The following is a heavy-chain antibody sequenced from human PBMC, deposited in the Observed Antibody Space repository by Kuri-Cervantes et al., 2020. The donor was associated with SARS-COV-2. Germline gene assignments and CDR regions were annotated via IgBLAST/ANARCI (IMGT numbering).Heavy chain of an antibody. V-gene: IGHV1-8*02. CDR1: GYTFTSYD. J-gene: IGHJ5*02. CDR2: MNPNSGNT. D-gene: IGHD2-15*01. Sequence: ASVKVSCKASGYTFTSYDINWVRQATGQGLEWMGWMNPNSGNTGYAQKFQGRVTMTRDTSTSTVCMELSSLRSEDTAVYYCARSSLGYCSGGSCSNWFDPWGQGTLVTVSS. CDR3: ARSSLGYCSGGSCSNWFDP.